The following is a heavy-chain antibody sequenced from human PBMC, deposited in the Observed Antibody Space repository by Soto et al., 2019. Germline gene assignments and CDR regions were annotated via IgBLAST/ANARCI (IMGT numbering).Heavy chain of an antibody. CDR1: GFTFSSYA. CDR2: ISGSGGST. CDR3: AKDRGYCFDY. V-gene: IGHV3-23*01. J-gene: IGHJ4*02. Sequence: GGSLRLSCAASGFTFSSYAMHWVRQAPGKGMEWVSAISGSGGSTYYADSVKGRFTISRDNSKNTLYLQMNSLRAEDTAVYYCAKDRGYCFDYWGQGTLVTVSS. D-gene: IGHD5-12*01.